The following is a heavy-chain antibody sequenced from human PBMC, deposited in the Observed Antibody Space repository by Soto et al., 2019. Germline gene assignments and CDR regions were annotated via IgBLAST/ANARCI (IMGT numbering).Heavy chain of an antibody. V-gene: IGHV1-69*13. CDR1: GGTFSSYA. CDR3: ARGNYDILTGYFSDY. J-gene: IGHJ4*02. CDR2: IIPIFGTA. D-gene: IGHD3-9*01. Sequence: ASVKVSRKASGGTFSSYAISWVRQAPGQGLEWMGGIIPIFGTANYAQKFQGRVTITADESTSTAYMELSSLRSEDTAVYYCARGNYDILTGYFSDYWGQGTLVTVSS.